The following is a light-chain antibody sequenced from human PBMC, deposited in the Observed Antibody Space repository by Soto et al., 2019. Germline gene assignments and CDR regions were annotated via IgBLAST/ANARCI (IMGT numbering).Light chain of an antibody. CDR1: SSNIGAGYD. J-gene: IGLJ1*01. Sequence: QSVLTQPASVSAAPGQRVTISCTGSSSNIGAGYDVHWYQHLPGSAPKLLIFGNVNRPSGIPDRFSGSKSGTSASLAITGLQAEDEADYYCQSYDSSLSDSYVFGTGTKLTVL. CDR3: QSYDSSLSDSYV. V-gene: IGLV1-40*01. CDR2: GNV.